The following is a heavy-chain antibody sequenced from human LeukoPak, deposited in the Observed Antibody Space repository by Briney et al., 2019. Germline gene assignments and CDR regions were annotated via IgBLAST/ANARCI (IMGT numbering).Heavy chain of an antibody. CDR1: GFTFDDYG. Sequence: GGSLRLSCAASGFTFDDYGMSWVRQAPGKGLEWVSGINWNGGSTGYADSVKGRFTISRDNAKNSLYLQMNSLRAEDTAVYYCARDHPYDTTFDYWGQGTLVTVSS. V-gene: IGHV3-20*04. J-gene: IGHJ4*02. CDR3: ARDHPYDTTFDY. CDR2: INWNGGST. D-gene: IGHD5-12*01.